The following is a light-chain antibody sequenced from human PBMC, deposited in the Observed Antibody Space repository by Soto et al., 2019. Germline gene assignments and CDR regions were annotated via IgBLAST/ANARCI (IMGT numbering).Light chain of an antibody. J-gene: IGKJ4*01. Sequence: EIVMTQSPATVSVSPGQTVTLTCRASQSVGTYLGWYQQKPGQAPRIVLYGASTRATGVPDRFSGYGSGTYFTLTISSLQSEDFAVYYCQQYTGWPPKLTFGGGTKVEIK. CDR2: GAS. V-gene: IGKV3-15*01. CDR3: QQYTGWPPKLT. CDR1: QSVGTY.